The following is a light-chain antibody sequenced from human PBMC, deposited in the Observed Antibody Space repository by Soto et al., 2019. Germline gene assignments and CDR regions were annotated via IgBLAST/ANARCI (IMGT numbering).Light chain of an antibody. CDR1: ASNVGSTY. V-gene: IGLV1-47*01. J-gene: IGLJ2*01. CDR3: ASWDNDLNGPI. CDR2: KNN. Sequence: QSVLTQPPSASGTPGQRVSISCPGSASNVGSTYVFWYQQVPGTAPTLLIYKNNQRPSGVSDRFSGSKSGTSASLAISGLRVDDEADYYCASWDNDLNGPIFGGGPKLTVL.